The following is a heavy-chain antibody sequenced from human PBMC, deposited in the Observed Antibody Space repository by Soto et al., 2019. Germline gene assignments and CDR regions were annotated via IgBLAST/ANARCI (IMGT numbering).Heavy chain of an antibody. V-gene: IGHV4-39*01. J-gene: IGHJ5*02. CDR3: ASYYCSSTSCGFDP. CDR2: IYYSGST. CDR1: GGSISSSSYY. D-gene: IGHD2-2*01. Sequence: QLQLQESGPGLVKPSETLSLTCTVSGGSISSSSYYWGWIRQPPGKGLEWIGSIYYSGSTSYNPSLKSRVHISGDTSKNQFSLKLSSVTAADTAVYYCASYYCSSTSCGFDPWGQGTLVTVSS.